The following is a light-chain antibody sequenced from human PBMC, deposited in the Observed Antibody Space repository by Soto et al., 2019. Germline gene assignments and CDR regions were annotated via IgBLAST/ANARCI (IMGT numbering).Light chain of an antibody. J-gene: IGKJ4*01. CDR2: DAS. CDR3: QQYNSYS. V-gene: IGKV1-5*01. Sequence: DIQVTQSPPALSASVGDRVTITCRTSQNVFTWLAWYQQKPGKAPNLLIYDASRLESGVPSRFSGSGSGTKFTLTISSLQPDDFATYYCQQYNSYSFGGGTKVEIK. CDR1: QNVFTW.